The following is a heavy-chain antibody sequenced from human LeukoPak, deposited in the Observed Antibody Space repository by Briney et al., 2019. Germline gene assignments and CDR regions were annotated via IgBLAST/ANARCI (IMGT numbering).Heavy chain of an antibody. J-gene: IGHJ4*02. D-gene: IGHD2-2*01. CDR3: ARVSLSNSRDY. CDR1: GFSFSSYW. V-gene: IGHV3-7*01. CDR2: IKQDGSEK. Sequence: GGSLRLSCAASGFSFSSYWMSWVRQAPGKGLEWVATIKQDGSEKYFVDSAKGRFTISRDNAKNSLYLQMNSLRAEDTAVYYCARVSLSNSRDYWGQGTLVTVSS.